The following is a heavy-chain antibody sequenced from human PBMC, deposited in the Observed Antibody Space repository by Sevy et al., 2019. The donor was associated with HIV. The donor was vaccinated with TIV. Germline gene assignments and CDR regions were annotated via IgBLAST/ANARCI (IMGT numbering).Heavy chain of an antibody. CDR2: IYYSGST. CDR1: GGSISSYY. V-gene: IGHV4-59*13. D-gene: IGHD6-19*01. J-gene: IGHJ4*02. Sequence: SETLSLTCTVSGGSISSYYWSWIRQPPGKGLEWIGYIYYSGSTNYNPSLKSRVTISVDTSKNQFSLMLTSVTAADTAVYYCARDPGIAVAGEYYFDYWGQVTLVTVSS. CDR3: ARDPGIAVAGEYYFDY.